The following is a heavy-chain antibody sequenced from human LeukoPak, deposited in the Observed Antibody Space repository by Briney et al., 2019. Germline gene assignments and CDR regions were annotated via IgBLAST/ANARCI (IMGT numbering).Heavy chain of an antibody. J-gene: IGHJ4*02. CDR2: IYYSGST. Sequence: SETLSLTCTVSGGSISSYYWSWIRQPPGEGLEWIGYIYYSGSTNYNPSLKSRVTISVDTSKNQFSLKMDSMTAADTAVYYCARRHYGDYVDYWGQGTLVTVSS. CDR1: GGSISSYY. D-gene: IGHD4/OR15-4a*01. CDR3: ARRHYGDYVDY. V-gene: IGHV4-59*01.